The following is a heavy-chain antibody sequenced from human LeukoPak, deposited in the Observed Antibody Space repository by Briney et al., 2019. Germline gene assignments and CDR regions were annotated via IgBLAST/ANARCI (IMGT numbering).Heavy chain of an antibody. Sequence: TSETLSLTCTVSGGSISSSYSYWGWIRQPPGKGLEWIGNIYYSGSTYYSPSLTSRVTVSVDTSENQFSLKLSSVTAADTAVYYCARAHSIASYYYGVDVWGQGTTVTVSS. V-gene: IGHV4-39*07. CDR1: GGSISSSYSY. D-gene: IGHD2/OR15-2a*01. CDR3: ARAHSIASYYYGVDV. CDR2: IYYSGST. J-gene: IGHJ6*02.